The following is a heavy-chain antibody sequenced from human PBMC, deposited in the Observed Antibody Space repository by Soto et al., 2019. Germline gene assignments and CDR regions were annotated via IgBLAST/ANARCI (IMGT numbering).Heavy chain of an antibody. CDR1: GYSFTNYW. J-gene: IGHJ4*02. CDR3: ARSQDGGYRYSY. D-gene: IGHD5-18*01. V-gene: IGHV5-51*01. CDR2: IFPGDSDI. Sequence: PGESLKISCKASGYSFTNYWIAWVRQMPGKGLEWVGLIFPGDSDIRYSSSFQGQVTISADKSITTAYLQWSSLKASDTAMYYCARSQDGGYRYSYWGQGTLVTVSS.